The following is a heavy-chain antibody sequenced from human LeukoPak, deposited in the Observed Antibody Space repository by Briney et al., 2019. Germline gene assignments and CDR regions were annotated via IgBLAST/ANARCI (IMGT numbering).Heavy chain of an antibody. CDR3: ARGGGKRRYYFDY. CDR1: GGSISSGGYS. J-gene: IGHJ4*02. V-gene: IGHV4-30-2*01. CDR2: IYHSGST. Sequence: SETLSLTCAVSGGSISSGGYSWSWIRQPPGKGPEWIGYIYHSGSTYYNPSFKSRVTISVARSKNQCPLKLRAVTAADTAVYYGARGGGKRRYYFDYWGQGTLVTVSS. D-gene: IGHD3-16*01.